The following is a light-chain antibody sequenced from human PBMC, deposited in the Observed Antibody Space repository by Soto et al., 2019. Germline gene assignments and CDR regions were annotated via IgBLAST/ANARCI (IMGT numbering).Light chain of an antibody. CDR1: QSISSY. J-gene: IGKJ1*01. CDR3: PQSYSTPRA. Sequence: DIPMTQSPSSLSASVGDRVTITCRASQSISSYLNWYQQKPGKAPKLLIYAASSLQSGVPSRFSGRGPGTDFTLTISSLQPEDFATYYCPQSYSTPRAFGQGTKVEIK. CDR2: AAS. V-gene: IGKV1-39*01.